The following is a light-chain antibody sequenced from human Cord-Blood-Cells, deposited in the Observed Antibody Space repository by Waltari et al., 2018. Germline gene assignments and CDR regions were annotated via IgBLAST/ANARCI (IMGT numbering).Light chain of an antibody. CDR3: QAWDSSTAHVV. Sequence: SYELTQPPSVSVSPGQTASITCSGDKMGDKYACWYQQKPGQSPGLVIYQDSKRPPGIPERFSGSNSGNTATLTISGTQAMDEADYYCQAWDSSTAHVVFGGGTKLTVL. CDR1: KMGDKY. J-gene: IGLJ2*01. V-gene: IGLV3-1*01. CDR2: QDS.